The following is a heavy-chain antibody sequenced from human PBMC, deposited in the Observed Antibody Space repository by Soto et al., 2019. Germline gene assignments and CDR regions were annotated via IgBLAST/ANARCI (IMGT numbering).Heavy chain of an antibody. D-gene: IGHD2-2*02. J-gene: IGHJ5*02. CDR1: CGSFIGYY. CDR2: INHSGGT. V-gene: IGHV4-34*01. Sequence: PSETLSLTGAVYCGSFIGYYWIWIRQPPGEGLEGIGEINHSGGTNYNPSLKSRVTISVDTSKNQFSLKLSSVTAADTAVYYCARITLPDCSSTSCYKEATGWFDPWGQGTLVTVSS. CDR3: ARITLPDCSSTSCYKEATGWFDP.